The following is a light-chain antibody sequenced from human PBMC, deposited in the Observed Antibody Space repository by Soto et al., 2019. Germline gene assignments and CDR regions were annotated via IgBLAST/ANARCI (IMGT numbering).Light chain of an antibody. CDR3: QQYNSYPWT. V-gene: IGKV1-5*01. Sequence: DIQMTQSPSSLSASVGDRVTITCRASQSSSSWLAWYQQKPGKAPKPMIYDASSLESGVPSRFSGSGSGTECTLTITSLQPDDVATYYCQQYNSYPWTFGQGTKVDIK. CDR2: DAS. J-gene: IGKJ1*01. CDR1: QSSSSW.